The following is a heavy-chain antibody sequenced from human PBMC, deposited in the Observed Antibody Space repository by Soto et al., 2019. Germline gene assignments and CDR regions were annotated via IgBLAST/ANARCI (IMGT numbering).Heavy chain of an antibody. D-gene: IGHD2-15*01. V-gene: IGHV4-34*01. CDR3: VKDVVFWP. Sequence: SETLSLTCAVYGGSFSGYYWSWIRQPPGKGLEWIGEINHSGSPNYSPSLKSRVTISVDTSKNTLSLQMSSLRGDDTAMYYCVKDVVFWPWGQGTLVTVSS. J-gene: IGHJ4*02. CDR2: INHSGSP. CDR1: GGSFSGYY.